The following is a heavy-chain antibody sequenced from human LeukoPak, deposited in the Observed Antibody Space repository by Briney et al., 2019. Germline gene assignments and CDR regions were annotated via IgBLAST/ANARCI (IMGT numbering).Heavy chain of an antibody. J-gene: IGHJ4*02. Sequence: KTSETLSLTCTVSGASISSYYWTWIRQPPGKGLEWIGYIYYNGSTNYNPSLKSRVTISLDASKKQFSLKLSSVTAADTAVYYCARQSRGIAVAGLDYWGQGTLVTVSS. CDR2: IYYNGST. CDR3: ARQSRGIAVAGLDY. V-gene: IGHV4-59*08. CDR1: GASISSYY. D-gene: IGHD6-19*01.